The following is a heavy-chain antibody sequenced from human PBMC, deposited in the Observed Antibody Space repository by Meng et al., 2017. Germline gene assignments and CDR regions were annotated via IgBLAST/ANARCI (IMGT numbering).Heavy chain of an antibody. J-gene: IGHJ4*02. Sequence: QGSGPGLGVPSETRSLTCTVSGGSCSSGSYYWGWIRQPPGKGLEWIGYIYYSGSTNYNPSLKSRVTISVDTSKNQFSLKLSSVTAADTAVYYCAREAIFGVAPGALDYWGQGTLVTVSS. CDR1: GGSCSSGSYY. D-gene: IGHD3-3*01. CDR3: AREAIFGVAPGALDY. CDR2: IYYSGST. V-gene: IGHV4-61*01.